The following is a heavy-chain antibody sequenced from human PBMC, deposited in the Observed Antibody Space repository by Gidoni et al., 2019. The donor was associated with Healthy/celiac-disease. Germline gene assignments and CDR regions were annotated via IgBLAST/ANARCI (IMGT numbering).Heavy chain of an antibody. CDR1: GFTLSSYV. CDR2: IRGSVGST. J-gene: IGHJ4*02. CDR3: AKVGVGASDY. V-gene: IGHV3-23*01. D-gene: IGHD1-26*01. Sequence: EVQLLESGGGLVQPGGSLSLYCAASGFTLSSYVMSWVRQAPGKGLEWVSAIRGSVGSTYYADAVKGRFTISRDNAKNTLYLQMNSLRAEDTSVYYCAKVGVGASDYWGQGTLVTVSS.